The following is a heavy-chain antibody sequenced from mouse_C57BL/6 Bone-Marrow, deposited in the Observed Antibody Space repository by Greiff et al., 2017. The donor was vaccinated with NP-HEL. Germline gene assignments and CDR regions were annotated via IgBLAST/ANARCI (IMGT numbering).Heavy chain of an antibody. CDR3: ARNATVLYWYFDV. J-gene: IGHJ1*03. CDR2: IYPRSGNT. V-gene: IGHV1-81*01. CDR1: GYTFTSYG. Sequence: QVQLQQSGAELARPGASVKLSCKASGYTFTSYGISWVKQRTGQGLEWIGEIYPRSGNTYYNEKFKGKATLTADKSSSTAYMELRSLTSEDSAVYLCARNATVLYWYFDVWGTGTTVTVSS. D-gene: IGHD1-1*01.